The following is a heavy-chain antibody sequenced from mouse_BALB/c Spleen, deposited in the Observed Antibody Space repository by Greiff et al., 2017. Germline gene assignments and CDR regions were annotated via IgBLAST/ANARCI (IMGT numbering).Heavy chain of an antibody. CDR2: ISSGGSYT. V-gene: IGHV5-9-4*01. Sequence: EVHLVESGGGLVKPGGSLKLSCAASGFTFSSYAMSWVRQSPEKRLEWVAEISSGGSYTYYPDTVTGRFTISRDNAKNTLYLEMSSLRSEDTAMYYCARDGNSLDYWGQGTTLTVSS. D-gene: IGHD2-1*01. CDR3: ARDGNSLDY. J-gene: IGHJ2*01. CDR1: GFTFSSYA.